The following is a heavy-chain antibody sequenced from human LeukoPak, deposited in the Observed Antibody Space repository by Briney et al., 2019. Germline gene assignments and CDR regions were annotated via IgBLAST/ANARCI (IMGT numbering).Heavy chain of an antibody. D-gene: IGHD3-10*01. CDR3: ARGRFNLDS. Sequence: SETLSLTCTVSGGAISGYYWSWIRQPPGKGLEWIGYIYYSGSTNYNPSLKSRVTISVDTSKNQFSLKLSSVTAADTAVYYCARGRFNLDSWGQGILVTVSS. CDR2: IYYSGST. V-gene: IGHV4-59*01. J-gene: IGHJ4*02. CDR1: GGAISGYY.